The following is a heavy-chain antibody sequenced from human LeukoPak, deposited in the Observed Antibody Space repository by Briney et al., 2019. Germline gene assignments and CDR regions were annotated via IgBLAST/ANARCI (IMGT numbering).Heavy chain of an antibody. CDR1: GGSISSTSYY. V-gene: IGHV4-39*01. J-gene: IGHJ4*02. CDR2: ISYSGST. Sequence: SETLSLTCSVSGGSISSTSYYWGWIRQPPGKGLEWIGSISYSGSTYYNPSLRSRVTISIDTSKNQFSLKLTSVTAADTAVYHCASDPFSSAWEFDYWGQGTLVTVSS. CDR3: ASDPFSSAWEFDY. D-gene: IGHD6-19*01.